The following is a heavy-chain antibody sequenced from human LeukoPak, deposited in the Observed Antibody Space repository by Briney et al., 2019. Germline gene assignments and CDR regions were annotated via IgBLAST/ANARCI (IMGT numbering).Heavy chain of an antibody. CDR1: GFTFSSYA. CDR2: ISPSADRT. D-gene: IGHD3-22*01. Sequence: GGSLRLSCAASGFTFSSYAMSWVRQAPGKVLEWVSFISPSADRTSNADSVEGRFTISRDNPRNTLYLQMNSLRDEDTAVYYCAIMHGYYDGSGYWVQWGQGTLVTVSS. V-gene: IGHV3-23*01. CDR3: AIMHGYYDGSGYWVQ. J-gene: IGHJ4*02.